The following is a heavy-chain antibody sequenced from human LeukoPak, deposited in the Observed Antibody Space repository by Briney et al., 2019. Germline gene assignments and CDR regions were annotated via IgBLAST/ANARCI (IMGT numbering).Heavy chain of an antibody. CDR2: LNTYTGDT. CDR3: TKDGETSYYMDV. Sequence: ASVNVSCKASGYTFTKYAINWVRQAPGQGLEWTGWLNTYTGDTYYAQKFQGRVTLTTQTSTTTAYMELRGLTSDDTAVYYCTKDGETSYYMDVWGGGTTVIVSS. CDR1: GYTFTKYA. J-gene: IGHJ6*03. D-gene: IGHD3-10*01. V-gene: IGHV1-18*01.